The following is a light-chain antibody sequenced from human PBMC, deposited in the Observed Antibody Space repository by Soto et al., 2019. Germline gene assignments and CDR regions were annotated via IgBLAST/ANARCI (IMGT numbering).Light chain of an antibody. CDR2: GAS. V-gene: IGKV3-15*01. CDR3: QQYNNWPPWT. Sequence: IVMSQSPATLSVSPGESPTLSCRASQSVSSNLAWYQQKPGQAPRLLIYGASTRATGIPARFSGSGSGTEFTLTISSLQSEDFAVYYCQQYNNWPPWTFGQGTMVDIK. J-gene: IGKJ1*01. CDR1: QSVSSN.